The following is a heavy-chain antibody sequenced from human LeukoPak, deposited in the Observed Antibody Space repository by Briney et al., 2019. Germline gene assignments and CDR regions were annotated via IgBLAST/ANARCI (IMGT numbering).Heavy chain of an antibody. Sequence: RGSPRLSSAASGVTSCSYTMHSVRDAPGERLEYVSAISSNGGSTYYANSVKCRFTISRDNSKNTLYLQMGSLRAEDMDVYYCESGRSRIYFDYWGQGTLVTVSS. D-gene: IGHD2-15*01. CDR2: ISSNGGST. CDR3: ESGRSRIYFDY. CDR1: GVTSCSYT. J-gene: IGHJ4*02. V-gene: IGHV3-64*01.